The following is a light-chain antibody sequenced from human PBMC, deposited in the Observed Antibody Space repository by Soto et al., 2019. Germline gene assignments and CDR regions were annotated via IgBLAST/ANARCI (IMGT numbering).Light chain of an antibody. CDR1: QTVSDN. Sequence: EIVMTQSPATLSVSPGERTTFSCRASQTVSDNLAWYQHKPGQAPRLLIYGASTRATGIPARFSGSGSGTEFSLTISSLQSEDYAVYYCQQYTTFPRTFGGGTKVEIK. J-gene: IGKJ4*01. CDR2: GAS. CDR3: QQYTTFPRT. V-gene: IGKV3-15*01.